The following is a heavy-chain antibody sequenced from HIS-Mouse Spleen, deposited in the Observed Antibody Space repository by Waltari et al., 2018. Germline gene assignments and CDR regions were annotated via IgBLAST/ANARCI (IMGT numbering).Heavy chain of an antibody. CDR2: IYYRGST. Sequence: QLQLQESGPGLVKPSETLSLTCTVSGGSISSSSYYWGWIRQPPGKGLEGIGGIYYRGSTHYNPSLKDRGTISVDPSKNQFSLKLSSVTAADTAVYYCAREIPYSSSWYDWYFDLWGRGTLVTVSS. J-gene: IGHJ2*01. V-gene: IGHV4-39*07. D-gene: IGHD6-13*01. CDR3: AREIPYSSSWYDWYFDL. CDR1: GGSISSSSYY.